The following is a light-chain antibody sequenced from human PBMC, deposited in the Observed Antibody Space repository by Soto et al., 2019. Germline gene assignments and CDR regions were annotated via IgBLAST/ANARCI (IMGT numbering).Light chain of an antibody. CDR3: SSYTTSSPYV. V-gene: IGLV2-14*01. CDR2: EVS. Sequence: QSALTQPASVSGSPGQSITISCTGTSSDVGGYNFVSWYQQRPGEAPKLIIYEVSNRPSGASYRFSGSKSGNTASLTISGLLAEDEADYYCSSYTTSSPYVFGTGTKLTVL. J-gene: IGLJ1*01. CDR1: SSDVGGYNF.